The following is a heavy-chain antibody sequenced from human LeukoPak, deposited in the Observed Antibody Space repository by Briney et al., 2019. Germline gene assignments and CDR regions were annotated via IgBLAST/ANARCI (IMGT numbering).Heavy chain of an antibody. CDR2: TSAYNGNT. CDR1: GYTFTSYG. Sequence: APVKVSCKASGYTFTSYGISWVRQAPGQGLEWMAWTSAYNGNTNYAQKLQGRVTMTTDTSTSTDYMELRSLRSDDTAVYYCAREVPTYYYDSTTPRYFDYWGQGTLVTVSS. V-gene: IGHV1-18*01. CDR3: AREVPTYYYDSTTPRYFDY. J-gene: IGHJ4*02. D-gene: IGHD3-22*01.